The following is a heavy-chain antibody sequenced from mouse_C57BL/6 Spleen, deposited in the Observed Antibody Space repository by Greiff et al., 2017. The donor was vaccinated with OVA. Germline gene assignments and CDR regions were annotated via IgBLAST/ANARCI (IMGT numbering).Heavy chain of an antibody. D-gene: IGHD2-5*01. CDR3: ARRGYSNYGYFDV. CDR1: GYTFTDYY. V-gene: IGHV1-19*01. Sequence: VQLQQSGPVLVKPGASVKMSCKASGYTFTDYYMNWVKQSHGKSLEWIGVINPYNGGTSYNQKFKGKATLTVDKSSSTAYMERNSLTSEDSAVYYCARRGYSNYGYFDVWGTGTTVTVSS. CDR2: INPYNGGT. J-gene: IGHJ1*03.